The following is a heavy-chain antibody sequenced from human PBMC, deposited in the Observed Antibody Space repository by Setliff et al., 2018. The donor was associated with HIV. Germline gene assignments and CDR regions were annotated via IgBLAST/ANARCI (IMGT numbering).Heavy chain of an antibody. V-gene: IGHV3-48*03. CDR3: AREMGLFFDFWSGL. Sequence: GGSLRLSCAASGFTFFSSALTWVRQAPGKGLEWVSLIQSGGITYYADSVKGRFTIFRDNAKNSLYLQMTSLRAEDTAVYYCAREMGLFFDFWSGLWGQGTMVTVSS. D-gene: IGHD3-3*01. CDR1: GFTFFSSA. CDR2: IQSGGIT. J-gene: IGHJ3*01.